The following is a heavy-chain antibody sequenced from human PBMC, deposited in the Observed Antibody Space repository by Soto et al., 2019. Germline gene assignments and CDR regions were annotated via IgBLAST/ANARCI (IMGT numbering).Heavy chain of an antibody. J-gene: IGHJ6*02. Sequence: QVQLVQSGAEVKKPGASVKVSCKASGYTFTSYGISWVRQAPGQGLEWMGWISAYNGNTNYAQKLQGRVTITTDTSTSTAYMELRSLRSDDTAVYYCARDPGETKRRSLYYATGHYGMDVWGQGTTVTVSS. CDR1: GYTFTSYG. CDR2: ISAYNGNT. CDR3: ARDPGETKRRSLYYATGHYGMDV. D-gene: IGHD2-2*02. V-gene: IGHV1-18*01.